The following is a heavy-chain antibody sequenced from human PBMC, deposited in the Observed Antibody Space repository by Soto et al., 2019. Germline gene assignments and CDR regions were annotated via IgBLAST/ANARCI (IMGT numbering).Heavy chain of an antibody. J-gene: IGHJ3*02. CDR3: ARAPPLKYTYGLRGAFDI. CDR2: IYYSGST. D-gene: IGHD5-18*01. V-gene: IGHV4-30-4*01. Sequence: QVQLQESGPGLVKPSQTLSLTCTVSGGSISSGDYYWSWIRQPPGKGLEWIGYIYYSGSTYYNPSLKNRGTISVDTSKNQFSLKLSSVTAADTAVYYCARAPPLKYTYGLRGAFDIWGQGTMVTVSS. CDR1: GGSISSGDYY.